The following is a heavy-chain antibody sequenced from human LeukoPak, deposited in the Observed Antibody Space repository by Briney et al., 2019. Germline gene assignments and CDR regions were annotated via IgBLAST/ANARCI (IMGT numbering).Heavy chain of an antibody. J-gene: IGHJ4*02. CDR2: IPAKRSYL. V-gene: IGHV3-21*01. CDR1: GLSFSSYS. Sequence: GGSLRLSCAASGLSFSSYSMTWVRQAPGKGLEWVSSIPAKRSYLYYADSVKGRFTISRDNAKNSVYLEMSSLTDEDTAVYYCARGGTFGVDRNDYWGQGTLVTVSS. CDR3: ARGGTFGVDRNDY. D-gene: IGHD3-3*01.